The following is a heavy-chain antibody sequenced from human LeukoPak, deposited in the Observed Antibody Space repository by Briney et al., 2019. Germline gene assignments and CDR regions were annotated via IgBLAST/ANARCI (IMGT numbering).Heavy chain of an antibody. Sequence: GESLKISCKGSGYSFTTYWIGWVRQMPGKGLEWMGIIYPGDSDTRYSPSFQGQVTISADYSISTAYVEWSSLKASDTAMYYCARRGYCSGGSCFSHAFDIWGQGTMVTVSS. CDR1: GYSFTTYW. V-gene: IGHV5-51*01. D-gene: IGHD2-15*01. CDR3: ARRGYCSGGSCFSHAFDI. CDR2: IYPGDSDT. J-gene: IGHJ3*02.